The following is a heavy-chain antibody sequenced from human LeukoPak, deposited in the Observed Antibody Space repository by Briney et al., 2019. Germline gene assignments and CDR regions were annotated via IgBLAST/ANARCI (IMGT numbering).Heavy chain of an antibody. V-gene: IGHV1-46*01. J-gene: IGHJ6*02. CDR1: GYTFTSYY. D-gene: IGHD3-10*01. CDR2: INPSGGST. CDR3: ARLPPGSGSHPRPPNYYYGMDV. Sequence: ASVKVSCKASGYTFTSYYMHWVRRAPGQGLEWMGIINPSGGSTSYAQKFQGRVTMTRDTSTSTVYMELSSLRSEDTAVYYCARLPPGSGSHPRPPNYYYGMDVWGQGTTVTVSS.